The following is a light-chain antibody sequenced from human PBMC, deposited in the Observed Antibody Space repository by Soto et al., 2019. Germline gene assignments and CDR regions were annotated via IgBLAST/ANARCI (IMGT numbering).Light chain of an antibody. V-gene: IGLV3-1*01. CDR1: ELGHRY. CDR2: QDT. J-gene: IGLJ1*01. Sequence: SYELTQASSVSVSPGQTATITCSGEELGHRYVSWYQQKPGQSPVMILSQDTERPSGIPERFSGSAAGNTATLTITGTQPMDEADYYCQTWDSSTYVFGPGTKVTVL. CDR3: QTWDSSTYV.